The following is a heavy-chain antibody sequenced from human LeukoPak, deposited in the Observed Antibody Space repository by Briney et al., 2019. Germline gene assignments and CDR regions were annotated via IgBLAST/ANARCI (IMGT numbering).Heavy chain of an antibody. CDR2: ISSSSSYI. Sequence: GGSLRLSCAASGFTFSSYSMNWVRQAPGKGLEWVSSISSSSSYIYYADSVKGRFTISRDNAKNSLYLQMNSLRAEDTAVYYCARDSRTYYYDSSGYDLDYWGQGTLVTVSS. D-gene: IGHD3-22*01. CDR3: ARDSRTYYYDSSGYDLDY. J-gene: IGHJ4*02. V-gene: IGHV3-21*01. CDR1: GFTFSSYS.